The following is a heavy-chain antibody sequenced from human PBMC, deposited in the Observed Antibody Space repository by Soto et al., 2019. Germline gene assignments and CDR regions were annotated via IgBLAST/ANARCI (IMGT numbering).Heavy chain of an antibody. D-gene: IGHD1-26*01. CDR2: ISAYNGNT. Sequence: ASVKVSCKASGYTFTSYGISWVRQAPGQGLEWTGWISAYNGNTNYAQKLQGRVTMTTDTSTSTAYMELRSLRSDDTAVYYCARVNSIVGATKNLDYWGQGTLVTVSS. CDR3: ARVNSIVGATKNLDY. V-gene: IGHV1-18*04. J-gene: IGHJ4*02. CDR1: GYTFTSYG.